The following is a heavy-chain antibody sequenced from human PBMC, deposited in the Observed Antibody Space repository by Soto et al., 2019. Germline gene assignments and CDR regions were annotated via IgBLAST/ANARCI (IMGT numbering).Heavy chain of an antibody. CDR2: IYYSGST. CDR3: ARDAVEVDTAMVTGYYYYGMDV. J-gene: IGHJ6*02. CDR1: GGSISSYY. D-gene: IGHD5-18*01. V-gene: IGHV4-59*01. Sequence: SETLSLTCTVSGGSISSYYWSWIRQPPGKGLEWIGYIYYSGSTNYNPSLKSRVTISVDTSKNQFSLKLSSVTAADTAVYYCARDAVEVDTAMVTGYYYYGMDVWGQGTTVTVSS.